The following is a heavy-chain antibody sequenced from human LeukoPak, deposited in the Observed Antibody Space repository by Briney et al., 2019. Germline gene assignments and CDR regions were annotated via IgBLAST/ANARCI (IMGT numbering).Heavy chain of an antibody. CDR3: ARGVSSRSLRASHDY. CDR1: GFTFSSYW. J-gene: IGHJ4*02. CDR2: LNSDGSST. D-gene: IGHD5/OR15-5a*01. Sequence: QSGGSLRLSCAASGFTFSSYWMHWVRQAPGKGLVWVSRLNSDGSSTNYADSVKGRFTISRDNAKKTLYLQMSSLRAEDTAVYYCARGVSSRSLRASHDYWGQGTLVIVSS. V-gene: IGHV3-74*01.